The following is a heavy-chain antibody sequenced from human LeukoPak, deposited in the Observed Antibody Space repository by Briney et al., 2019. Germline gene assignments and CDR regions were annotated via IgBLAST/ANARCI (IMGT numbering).Heavy chain of an antibody. V-gene: IGHV4-59*08. D-gene: IGHD2-15*01. CDR3: ARQREYCSGGSCYLDAFDI. CDR2: IYYSGST. J-gene: IGHJ3*02. CDR1: GGSISSYY. Sequence: PSETLSLTCTVSGGSISSYYWSWIRQPPGKGLEWIGYIYYSGSTNYNPSLKSRVTISVDTSKNQFSLKLSSVTAADTAVYYCARQREYCSGGSCYLDAFDIWGQGQWSPSLQ.